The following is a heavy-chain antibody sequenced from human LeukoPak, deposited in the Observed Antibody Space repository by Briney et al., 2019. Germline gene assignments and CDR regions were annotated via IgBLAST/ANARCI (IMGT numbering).Heavy chain of an antibody. CDR2: IYYSGST. J-gene: IGHJ6*03. Sequence: SETLSLTCTVSGGSISSSSYYWGWIRQPPGKGLEWIGSIYYSGSTYYNPSLKSRVTISVDTSKNQFSLKLSSVTAADTAVYYCAREPAAAPQGPIYYMDVWGKGTTVTVSS. D-gene: IGHD6-13*01. V-gene: IGHV4-39*07. CDR1: GGSISSSSYY. CDR3: AREPAAAPQGPIYYMDV.